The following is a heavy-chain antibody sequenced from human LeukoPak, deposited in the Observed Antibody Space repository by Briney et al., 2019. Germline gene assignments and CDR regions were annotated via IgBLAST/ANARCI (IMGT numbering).Heavy chain of an antibody. D-gene: IGHD3-16*01. CDR1: GYKFTKYW. Sequence: GESLKISCKASGYKFTKYWIGWVRQMPGKGLEWMGIIYPGDSDTRYSPSFQGLVTISADKSINTAYLQWSSLKASDTAIYYCARHSYATDYWGQGTLVTVSS. V-gene: IGHV5-51*01. CDR3: ARHSYATDY. CDR2: IYPGDSDT. J-gene: IGHJ4*02.